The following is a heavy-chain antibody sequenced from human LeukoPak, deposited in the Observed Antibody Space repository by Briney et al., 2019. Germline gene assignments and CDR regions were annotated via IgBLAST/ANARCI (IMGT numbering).Heavy chain of an antibody. Sequence: PGGSLRLSCAASGFAFSSYAMHWVRQAPGKGVEWVAVISYDGSNKYYADSVMGRFTIPRDNSKNTLYLQMNSLRADDTAVYYCARDNTIGAADYYFDYWGQGTLVTVSS. CDR2: ISYDGSNK. J-gene: IGHJ4*02. V-gene: IGHV3-30*04. CDR3: ARDNTIGAADYYFDY. D-gene: IGHD6-13*01. CDR1: GFAFSSYA.